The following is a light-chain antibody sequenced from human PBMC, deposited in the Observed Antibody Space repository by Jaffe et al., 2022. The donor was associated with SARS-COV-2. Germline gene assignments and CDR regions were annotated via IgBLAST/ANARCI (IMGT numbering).Light chain of an antibody. Sequence: EIVLTQSPATLSLSPGERATLSCRASQSVSSFLAWYQQKPGQPPRLLIYDASNRATGIPARFSGSGSGTDFTLTISGLEPEDFAVYYCQQRSSWLTFGGGTKVEIK. CDR3: QQRSSWLT. V-gene: IGKV3-11*01. CDR1: QSVSSF. CDR2: DAS. J-gene: IGKJ4*01.